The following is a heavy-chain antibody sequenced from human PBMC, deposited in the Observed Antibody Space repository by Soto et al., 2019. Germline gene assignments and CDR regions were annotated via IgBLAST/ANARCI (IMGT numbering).Heavy chain of an antibody. J-gene: IGHJ5*02. V-gene: IGHV3-66*01. CDR1: GFSVSSSY. CDR2: IYLSGST. Sequence: EVQLVESGGGLVQPGGSLRLSCAASGFSVSSSYLYWVRQAPGKGLEWVSSIYLSGSTYYTDSVKGRFSISRDNSKNKLYIQMNSLGAEDTAIYYCVRGKVGTNPNWLDPWGQGSLVTVSS. CDR3: VRGKVGTNPNWLDP. D-gene: IGHD2-21*02.